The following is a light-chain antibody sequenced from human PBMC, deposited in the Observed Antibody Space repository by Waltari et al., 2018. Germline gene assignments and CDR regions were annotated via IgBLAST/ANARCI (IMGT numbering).Light chain of an antibody. J-gene: IGKJ1*01. CDR3: QQYYSYPPT. CDR2: AAS. Sequence: AIRMTQSPSSLSVSTGDRVTISCRARQGISSYFAWYQQKPGKAPKLLSYAASTLQSGVPSRFSGGGSGTDFTLTISCLQSEDFATYYCQQYYSYPPTFGQGTKVEIK. CDR1: QGISSY. V-gene: IGKV1-8*01.